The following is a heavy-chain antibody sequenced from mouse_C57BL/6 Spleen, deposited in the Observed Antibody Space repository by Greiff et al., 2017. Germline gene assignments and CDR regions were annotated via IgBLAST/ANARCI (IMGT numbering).Heavy chain of an antibody. CDR3: AKLGEAQPPHYFDY. D-gene: IGHD3-2*02. J-gene: IGHJ2*01. Sequence: EVQLQQSGPELVKPGASVKISCKASGYTFTDYYMNWVKQSHGKSLEWIGDINPNNGGTSYNQKFKGKATLTVDKSSSPAYMELRSLTSEDSAVYYCAKLGEAQPPHYFDYGGQGTTLTVSS. CDR2: INPNNGGT. V-gene: IGHV1-26*01. CDR1: GYTFTDYY.